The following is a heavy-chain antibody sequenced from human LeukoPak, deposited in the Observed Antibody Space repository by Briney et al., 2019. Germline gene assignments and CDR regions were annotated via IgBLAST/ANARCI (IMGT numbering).Heavy chain of an antibody. D-gene: IGHD3-22*01. CDR2: IWSDGNNK. Sequence: GGSLRLSCAATGFTFSTYGMHWVRQAPGKGLEWVAVIWSDGNNKFYADSVKGRFTFSRDNSRNTLSLQMNSLRAEDTAVYYCARDQRYYYDSSGHFDYWGQGALVTVSS. CDR3: ARDQRYYYDSSGHFDY. J-gene: IGHJ4*02. CDR1: GFTFSTYG. V-gene: IGHV3-33*01.